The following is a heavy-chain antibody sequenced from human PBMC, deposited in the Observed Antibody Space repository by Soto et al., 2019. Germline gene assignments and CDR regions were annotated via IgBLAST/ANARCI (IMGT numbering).Heavy chain of an antibody. Sequence: PSETLSLTCTVSGGSISSYYWNWIRQPPGKGLEWIGYIHYSGSTNYNPSLKSRVTISVDTSKNQFSLKLSSVTAADTAVYYCATGRFSAMVRGVIMFDPWGQGTLVTVS. D-gene: IGHD3-10*01. CDR1: GGSISSYY. V-gene: IGHV4-59*01. CDR2: IHYSGST. CDR3: ATGRFSAMVRGVIMFDP. J-gene: IGHJ5*02.